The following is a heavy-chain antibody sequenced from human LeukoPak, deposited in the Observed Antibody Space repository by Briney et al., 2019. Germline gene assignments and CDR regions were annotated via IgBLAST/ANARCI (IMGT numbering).Heavy chain of an antibody. CDR2: VSPYNGYA. D-gene: IGHD6-13*01. CDR3: AKNGSTWIDS. V-gene: IGHV1-18*01. J-gene: IGHJ4*02. Sequence: ASVKVSCKASGYTFTSYGISWVRQAPGQGLEWMGWVSPYNGYAIYTQKFQGRVTMTRDTSTTTAYMELRSLASDDTAMYFCAKNGSTWIDSWGQGTLVTVSS. CDR1: GYTFTSYG.